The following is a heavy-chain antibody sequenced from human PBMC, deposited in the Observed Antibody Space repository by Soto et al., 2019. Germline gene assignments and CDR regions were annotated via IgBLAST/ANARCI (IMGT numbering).Heavy chain of an antibody. V-gene: IGHV1-69*13. D-gene: IGHD3-9*01. Sequence: ASVKVSCKASGGTFSSYAISWVRQAPGQGLEWMGGIIPIFGTANYAQKFQGRVTITADESTSTAYMELSSLRSEDTAVYYCARDNIPVGDILTGSPIYYYYGMDVWGQGTTVTVSS. CDR2: IIPIFGTA. CDR1: GGTFSSYA. J-gene: IGHJ6*02. CDR3: ARDNIPVGDILTGSPIYYYYGMDV.